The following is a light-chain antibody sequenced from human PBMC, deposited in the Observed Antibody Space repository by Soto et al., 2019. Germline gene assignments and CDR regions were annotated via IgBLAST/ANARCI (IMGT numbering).Light chain of an antibody. J-gene: IGKJ2*01. CDR2: AAS. CDR1: QNIRNY. V-gene: IGKV1-39*01. CDR3: QQIHSTSSYT. Sequence: DIQMTQSPSSLSASCGDRGTITGRASQNIRNYLNWYQQRPGKTPYLLVYAASNLRGGVPSRFSGSGSGTVFTLTINSLQPEDFATYYCQQIHSTSSYTFGQGTKVDIK.